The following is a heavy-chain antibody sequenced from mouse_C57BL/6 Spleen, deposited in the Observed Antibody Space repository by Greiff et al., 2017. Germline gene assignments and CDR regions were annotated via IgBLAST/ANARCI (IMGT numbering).Heavy chain of an antibody. CDR1: GYAFSSYW. D-gene: IGHD1-1*01. J-gene: IGHJ2*01. Sequence: QVQLKESGAELVKPGASVTISCKASGYAFSSYWMNWVKQRPGTGLEWIGQIYPGDGDTNYNGTFKGKATLTADKSSSTAYMQLSSLTSEDSAVYFCARYTGSSYGFDDWGQGTTLTVSS. CDR2: IYPGDGDT. V-gene: IGHV1-80*01. CDR3: ARYTGSSYGFDD.